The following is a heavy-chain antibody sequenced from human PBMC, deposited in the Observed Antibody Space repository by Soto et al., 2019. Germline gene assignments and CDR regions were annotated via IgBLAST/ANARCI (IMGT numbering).Heavy chain of an antibody. V-gene: IGHV1-69*06. CDR2: IIPIFGTA. CDR1: GGTFSSYA. D-gene: IGHD5-18*01. J-gene: IGHJ4*02. Sequence: QVQLVQSGAEVKKPGSSVKVSCKASGGTFSSYAISWVRQAPGQGLEWMGGIIPIFGTANYAQKFQGRVTITADKSTSTVYMVLSRLRSEDTAVYYCATLGGTAMVKIDYWGQGTLVTVSS. CDR3: ATLGGTAMVKIDY.